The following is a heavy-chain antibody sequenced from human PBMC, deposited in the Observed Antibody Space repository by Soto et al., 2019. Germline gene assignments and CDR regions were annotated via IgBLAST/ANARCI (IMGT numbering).Heavy chain of an antibody. Sequence: QVQLVQSGAEVKKPGSSVKVSCKASGGTFSSYAISWVRQAPGQGLEWMGGIIPIFCTANYAQKFQGRVTITADESTSTAYMELSSLRSEDTAVYYCASTYYDFWSDYYYYYGMDVWGQVTTVTVSS. D-gene: IGHD3-3*01. J-gene: IGHJ6*02. V-gene: IGHV1-69*01. CDR1: GGTFSSYA. CDR2: IIPIFCTA. CDR3: ASTYYDFWSDYYYYYGMDV.